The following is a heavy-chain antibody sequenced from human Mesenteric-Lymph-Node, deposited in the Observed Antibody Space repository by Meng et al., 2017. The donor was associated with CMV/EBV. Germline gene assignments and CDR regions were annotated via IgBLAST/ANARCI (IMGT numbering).Heavy chain of an antibody. CDR3: ARGRNNWNKQRMVDHYYNDGMDV. D-gene: IGHD1/OR15-1a*01. CDR1: GFTVSSNY. CDR2: IYSGGST. V-gene: IGHV3-53*01. Sequence: GESLKISCAASGFTVSSNYMSWVRQAPGKGLEWVSVIYSGGSTYYADSVKGRFTISRDNSKNTLYLQMNSLRAEDTAVYYCARGRNNWNKQRMVDHYYNDGMDVWGPGTTVTVSS. J-gene: IGHJ6*02.